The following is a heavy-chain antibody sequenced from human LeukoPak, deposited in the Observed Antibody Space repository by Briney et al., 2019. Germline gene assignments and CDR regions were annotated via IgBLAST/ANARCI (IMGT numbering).Heavy chain of an antibody. CDR3: ARGLTSSGYAFGI. Sequence: SETLSLTCTVSGGSVSSGSYYWSWIRQPPGKGLEWIGYTYYSGTTNYNPSLKSRVTISVDTSKNQFSLRLTSVTAADTAVYYCARGLTSSGYAFGIWGQGTMVTVSS. J-gene: IGHJ3*02. V-gene: IGHV4-61*01. CDR1: GGSVSSGSYY. CDR2: TYYSGTT. D-gene: IGHD6-19*01.